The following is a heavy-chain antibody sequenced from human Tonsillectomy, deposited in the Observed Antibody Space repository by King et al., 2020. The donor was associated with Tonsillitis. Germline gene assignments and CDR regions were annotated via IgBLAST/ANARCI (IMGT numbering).Heavy chain of an antibody. CDR1: GFSLNSSEMR. Sequence: VTLKESGPALVKPTQTLTLTCTFSGFSLNSSEMRVSWIRQPPGKALEWLARIDWYDDKFYSTSLKTRLTISKDTSKNQVVLTMTNMDPVDTATYYCARIVTGAYNHDAFDIWGQGTMVTVSS. D-gene: IGHD5-24*01. CDR2: IDWYDDK. CDR3: ARIVTGAYNHDAFDI. J-gene: IGHJ3*02. V-gene: IGHV2-70*04.